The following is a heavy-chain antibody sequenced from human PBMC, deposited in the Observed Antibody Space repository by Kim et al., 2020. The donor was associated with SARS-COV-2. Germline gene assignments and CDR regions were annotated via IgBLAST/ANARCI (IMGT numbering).Heavy chain of an antibody. Sequence: GGSLRLSCAASGINFSYYYMSWIRQAPGKGLEWVSYISSSGTYTKYADSLKGRFTISRDNAENSLYLEMNSLRAEDKAVYYCVSVAGGASSWYYFDSGGQ. CDR2: ISSSGTYT. CDR1: GINFSYYY. D-gene: IGHD6-13*01. V-gene: IGHV3-11*03. J-gene: IGHJ4*02. CDR3: VSVAGGASSWYYFDS.